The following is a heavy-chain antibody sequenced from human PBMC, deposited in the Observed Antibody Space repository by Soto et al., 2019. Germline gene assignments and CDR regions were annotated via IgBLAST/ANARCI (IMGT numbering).Heavy chain of an antibody. CDR1: GSTFSSYG. D-gene: IGHD4-17*01. V-gene: IGHV3-33*01. J-gene: IGHJ4*02. CDR2: IWYDGSNK. Sequence: GGPMTLFRATSGSTFSSYGIYWVRQAPGKGLEWVAVIWYDGSNKYYADSVKGRFTISRDNSKNTLYLQMNSLRAEDTAVYYWARMTTVTTLGIDYWGRGTLVTVSS. CDR3: ARMTTVTTLGIDY.